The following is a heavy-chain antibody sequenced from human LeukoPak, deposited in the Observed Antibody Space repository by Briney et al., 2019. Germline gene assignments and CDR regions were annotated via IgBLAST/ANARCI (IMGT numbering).Heavy chain of an antibody. J-gene: IGHJ5*02. D-gene: IGHD3-10*01. Sequence: GGSLRLSCAASGFTFSDYYMSWIRQAPGKGLEWVSYISSSGSTIYYADSVKGRFTISRDNSKNTLYLQMNSLRAEDTAVYYYAKDRVTMARGVINNWFDPWGQGTLVTVSS. CDR3: AKDRVTMARGVINNWFDP. V-gene: IGHV3-11*04. CDR2: ISSSGSTI. CDR1: GFTFSDYY.